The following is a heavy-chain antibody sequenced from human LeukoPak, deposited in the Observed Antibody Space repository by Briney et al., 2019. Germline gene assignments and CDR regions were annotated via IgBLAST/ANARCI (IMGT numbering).Heavy chain of an antibody. J-gene: IGHJ4*02. D-gene: IGHD4-23*01. CDR3: AIGPGGLFDY. Sequence: GGSLRLSCAASGFTFDDYAMSWVRQAPGKGLEWVSSINASGGRTYYADSVKGRFTISRDNSKNTLYLQMNSLRAEDTAVYYCAIGPGGLFDYWGQGILVTVSS. CDR1: GFTFDDYA. V-gene: IGHV3-23*01. CDR2: INASGGRT.